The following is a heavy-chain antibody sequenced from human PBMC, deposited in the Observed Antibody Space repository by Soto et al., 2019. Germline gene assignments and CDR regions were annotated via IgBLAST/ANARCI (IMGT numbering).Heavy chain of an antibody. V-gene: IGHV4-34*01. Sequence: LSLTCAVYGGSFSGYYWSWIRQPPGKGLEWIGEINHSGSTNYNPSLKSRVTISVDTSKNQFSLKLSSVTAADTAVYYCARDLGYSYGPYFDYWGQGTLVTVSS. CDR2: INHSGST. D-gene: IGHD5-18*01. CDR3: ARDLGYSYGPYFDY. CDR1: GGSFSGYY. J-gene: IGHJ4*02.